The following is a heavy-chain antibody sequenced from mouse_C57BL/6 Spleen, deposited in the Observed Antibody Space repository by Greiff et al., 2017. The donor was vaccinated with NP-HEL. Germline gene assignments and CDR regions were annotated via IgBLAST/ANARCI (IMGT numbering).Heavy chain of an antibody. CDR2: IYPGSGST. Sequence: VQLQQSGAELVKPGASVKMSCKASGYTFTSYWITWVKQRPGQGLEWIGDIYPGSGSTNYNEKFKSKATLTVDTSSSTAYMQLSSLTSEDSAVYYCARVENHYLYFDYWGQGTTLTVSS. CDR3: ARVENHYLYFDY. CDR1: GYTFTSYW. V-gene: IGHV1-55*01. J-gene: IGHJ2*01. D-gene: IGHD1-2*01.